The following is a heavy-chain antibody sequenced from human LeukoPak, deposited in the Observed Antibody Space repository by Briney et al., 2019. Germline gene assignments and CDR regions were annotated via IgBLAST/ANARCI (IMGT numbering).Heavy chain of an antibody. D-gene: IGHD2-8*01. CDR1: AYTLTALS. V-gene: IGHV1-24*01. CDR3: AALNGHHCDRGGCFTKGMNV. CDR2: LDPGQGKS. J-gene: IGHJ6*02. Sequence: ASVTVSSTVPAYTLTALSIHWVRPAPGKGLEWMGGLDPGQGKSIYAPNLQGRVTLTEDTPTDTAYLELSSLRSEDTAVYYCAALNGHHCDRGGCFTKGMNVWGQGTTVTVSS.